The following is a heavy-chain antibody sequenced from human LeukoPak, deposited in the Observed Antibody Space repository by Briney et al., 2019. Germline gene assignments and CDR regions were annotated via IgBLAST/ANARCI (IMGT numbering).Heavy chain of an antibody. D-gene: IGHD5-18*01. CDR1: GGSLSSYY. J-gene: IGHJ4*02. CDR2: IYYSGST. Sequence: SETLSLTCTVSGGSLSSYYWSWLRQPPGKGLEWIGYIYYSGSTNYNPSLKSRVTISVDTSKNQFSLKLSSVTAADTAVYYCARFRRGYSYGYPDYWGQGTLVTVSS. CDR3: ARFRRGYSYGYPDY. V-gene: IGHV4-59*08.